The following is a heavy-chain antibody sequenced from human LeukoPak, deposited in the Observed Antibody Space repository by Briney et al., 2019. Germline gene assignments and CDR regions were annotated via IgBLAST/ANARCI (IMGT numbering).Heavy chain of an antibody. CDR2: ITSSGSTI. J-gene: IGHJ4*02. V-gene: IGHV3-48*03. D-gene: IGHD4-11*01. CDR1: GFTFSSYE. CDR3: VREGPPQSSLYYFDY. Sequence: GGSLRLSCAASGFTFSSYEMNWVRQAPGKGLEGVSYITSSGSTIYYADSVKGRFTISRDNAKNSLYLQMNSLTAEDTAVYYCVREGPPQSSLYYFDYWGQGTLVTVSS.